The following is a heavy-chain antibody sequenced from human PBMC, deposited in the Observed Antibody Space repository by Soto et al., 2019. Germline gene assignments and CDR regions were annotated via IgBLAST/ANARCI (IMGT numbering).Heavy chain of an antibody. J-gene: IGHJ3*02. CDR2: TYPGDSET. Sequence: GEAVKISCHGSGYSFTTYWIAWVGQMPGKGLEWMAITYPGDSETRYSPSFQGQVTISADKSISTAYLQWNSLKASDTAMYYCARHDYYGLKAVDICRQGTMVTV. CDR3: ARHDYYGLKAVDI. V-gene: IGHV5-51*01. D-gene: IGHD3-10*01. CDR1: GYSFTTYW.